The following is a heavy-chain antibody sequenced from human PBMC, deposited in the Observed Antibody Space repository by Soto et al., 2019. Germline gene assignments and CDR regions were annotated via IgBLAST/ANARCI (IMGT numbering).Heavy chain of an antibody. CDR3: ARGPSRSFPQLGWFDP. Sequence: QVQLQESGPGLVKPSETLSLTCTVSGGSISSYYWSWIRQPPGKGLEWIGYIYYSGSTNYNPSLKRRVTLSVDTSKNQFSLKLSSVTAADTAVYYCARGPSRSFPQLGWFDPWGQRTLVTVSS. D-gene: IGHD1-1*01. V-gene: IGHV4-59*01. CDR2: IYYSGST. J-gene: IGHJ5*02. CDR1: GGSISSYY.